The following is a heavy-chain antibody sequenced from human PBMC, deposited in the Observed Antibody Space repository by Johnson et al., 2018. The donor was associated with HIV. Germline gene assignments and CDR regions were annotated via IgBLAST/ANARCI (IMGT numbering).Heavy chain of an antibody. CDR2: ISYDGSNQ. CDR1: GFTFSSYA. Sequence: QVLLVESGGGVVQPGRSLRLSCAASGFTFSSYAMHWVRQAPGKGLVWVAVISYDGSNQYCADSVKGRFTISRDNSNKTVYLQMNSLGPEDTAVYYCAKPPSMGADAFDIWGQGTMVTVSS. V-gene: IGHV3-30*18. CDR3: AKPPSMGADAFDI. J-gene: IGHJ3*02. D-gene: IGHD3-16*01.